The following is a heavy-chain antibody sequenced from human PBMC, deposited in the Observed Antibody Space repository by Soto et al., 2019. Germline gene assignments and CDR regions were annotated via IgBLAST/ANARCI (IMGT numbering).Heavy chain of an antibody. CDR1: GGTFSSYT. CDR2: IIPILGIA. CDR3: ARTYYDILTYFSY. D-gene: IGHD3-9*01. V-gene: IGHV1-69*02. J-gene: IGHJ4*02. Sequence: QVQLVQSGAEVKKPGSSVKVSCKASGGTFSSYTISWVRQAPGQGLEWMGRIIPILGIANYAQKFQGRVTITADKSTSTAYMELSSLRSEDTAVYYCARTYYDILTYFSYWGQGTLVTVSS.